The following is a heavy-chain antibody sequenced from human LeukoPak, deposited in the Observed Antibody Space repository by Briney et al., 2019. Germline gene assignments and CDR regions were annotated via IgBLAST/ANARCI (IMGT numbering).Heavy chain of an antibody. CDR1: GFTLSSYG. J-gene: IGHJ4*02. Sequence: GGSLRLSCAASGFTLSSYGMSWVRQEPGKGREWVSAISGSGGSTKYADSVKGWLTISRDKSKNTLYLQMNSLRAEDTAVYYCAKEDSETYQGFDYWGQGTLVTVSS. V-gene: IGHV3-23*01. D-gene: IGHD1-26*01. CDR2: ISGSGGST. CDR3: AKEDSETYQGFDY.